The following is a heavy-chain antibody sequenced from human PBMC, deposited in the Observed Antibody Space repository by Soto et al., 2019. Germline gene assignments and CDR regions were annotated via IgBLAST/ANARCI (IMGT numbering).Heavy chain of an antibody. D-gene: IGHD2-2*01. J-gene: IGHJ4*02. CDR2: MNPNSGNT. CDR3: ARGCPIRSSSTSCHGDY. V-gene: IGHV1-8*01. CDR1: GYTFTSYD. Sequence: GASVKVSCKASGYTFTSYDINWVRQATGQGFEWMGWMNPNSGNTGYAQKLQGRVTMTTDTSTSTAYMELRSLRSDDTAVYYCARGCPIRSSSTSCHGDYWGQGTLVTVSS.